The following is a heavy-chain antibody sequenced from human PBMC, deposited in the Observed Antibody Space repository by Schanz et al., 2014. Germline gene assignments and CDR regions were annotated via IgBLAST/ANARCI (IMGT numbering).Heavy chain of an antibody. CDR1: GFTFSSYW. J-gene: IGHJ6*02. CDR3: VKDLQRELLRDDHYYGMDV. D-gene: IGHD1-26*01. Sequence: EVQLVESGGGLVQPGGSLRLSCAASGFTFSSYWMHWVRQAPGKGLVWVSRITSDGSSTSYADSVKGRFTISRDNSKNTMYLQMNSLRAEDTAVYYCVKDLQRELLRDDHYYGMDVWGQGTTVTVSS. V-gene: IGHV3-74*01. CDR2: ITSDGSST.